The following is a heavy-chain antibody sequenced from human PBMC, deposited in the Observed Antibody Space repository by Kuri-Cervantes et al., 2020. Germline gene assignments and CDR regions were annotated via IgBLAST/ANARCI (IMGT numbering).Heavy chain of an antibody. Sequence: ASVKVSCKASGYTFTSYAMHWVRQAPGQRLEWMGWINPNSGGTNYAQKFQGWVTMTRDTSISTAYMELSRLRSDDTAVYYCARGSPVTYGMDVWGQGTTVTVSS. D-gene: IGHD4-17*01. V-gene: IGHV1-2*04. J-gene: IGHJ6*02. CDR3: ARGSPVTYGMDV. CDR2: INPNSGGT. CDR1: GYTFTSYA.